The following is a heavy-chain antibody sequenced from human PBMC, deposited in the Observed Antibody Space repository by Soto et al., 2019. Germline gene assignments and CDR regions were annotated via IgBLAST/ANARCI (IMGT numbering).Heavy chain of an antibody. CDR2: IYYSGST. Sequence: SETLSLTCTVSGGSISSYYWSWIRQPPGKGLEWIGYIYYSGSTNYNPSLKSRVTISVDTSKNQFSLKLSSVTAADTAVYYCARSGGNCSGGSCYGSWWFDPWGQGTLVTVSS. V-gene: IGHV4-59*01. CDR3: ARSGGNCSGGSCYGSWWFDP. D-gene: IGHD2-15*01. J-gene: IGHJ5*02. CDR1: GGSISSYY.